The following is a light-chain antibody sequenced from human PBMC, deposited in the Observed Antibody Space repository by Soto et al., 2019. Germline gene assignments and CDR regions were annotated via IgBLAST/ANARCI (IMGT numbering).Light chain of an antibody. Sequence: DIVLTQSPGTLSLSPGERVTLSCRASQTIRSTYFAWYQQKPGQAPRLLIYGASSRATGIPVRFSGTGSGTDFALTISRLEPEDSAVYYCQQYGSSLIIFGRGTRLEIK. CDR1: QTIRSTY. J-gene: IGKJ5*01. CDR2: GAS. CDR3: QQYGSSLII. V-gene: IGKV3-20*01.